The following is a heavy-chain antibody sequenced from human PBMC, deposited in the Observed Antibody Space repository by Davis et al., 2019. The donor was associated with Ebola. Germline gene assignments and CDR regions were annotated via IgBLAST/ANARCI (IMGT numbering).Heavy chain of an antibody. V-gene: IGHV4-59*08. Sequence: PSETLSLTCTVPGGSISSYYWSWIRQPPGKGLEWIGYIYYSGSTNYNPSLKSRVTISVDTSKNQFSLKLSSVTAADTAVYYCARHPDTRGDWFDPWGQGTLVTVSS. CDR1: GGSISSYY. CDR2: IYYSGST. CDR3: ARHPDTRGDWFDP. J-gene: IGHJ5*02.